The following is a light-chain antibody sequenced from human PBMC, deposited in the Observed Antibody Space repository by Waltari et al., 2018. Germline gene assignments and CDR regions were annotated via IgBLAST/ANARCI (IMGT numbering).Light chain of an antibody. CDR3: MQHSYWPLT. J-gene: IGKJ4*01. V-gene: IGKV2-30*02. CDR2: KVS. CDR1: QSLVRGHGNTF. Sequence: DVVMTQSPLSLPVTLGQPASISCTSSQSLVRGHGNTFLNWFQQRPGQSPRRLIYKVSNRDSGVPDRFSGSGSGTDFTLKISRVEAEDVGVYYCMQHSYWPLTFGGGTKVEIK.